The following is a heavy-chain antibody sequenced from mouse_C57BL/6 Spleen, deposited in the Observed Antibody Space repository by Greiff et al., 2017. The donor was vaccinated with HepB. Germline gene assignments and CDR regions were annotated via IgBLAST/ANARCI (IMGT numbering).Heavy chain of an antibody. CDR1: GYTFTDYY. D-gene: IGHD2-4*01. J-gene: IGHJ3*01. Sequence: EVQLQQSGPELVKPGASVKISCKASGYTFTDYYMNWVKQSHGKSLEWIGDINPNNGGTSYNQKFKGKATLTVDKSSSTAYMELRSLTSEDSAVYYCARGGMDADYDVGAWFAYWGQGTLVTVSA. V-gene: IGHV1-26*01. CDR3: ARGGMDADYDVGAWFAY. CDR2: INPNNGGT.